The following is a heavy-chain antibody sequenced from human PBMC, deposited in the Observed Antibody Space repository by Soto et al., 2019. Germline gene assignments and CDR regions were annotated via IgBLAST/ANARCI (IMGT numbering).Heavy chain of an antibody. CDR2: ISAYNGNT. CDR1: GYTFTSYG. D-gene: IGHD2-15*01. V-gene: IGHV1-18*01. Sequence: ASVKVSCKASGYTFTSYGISWVRQAPGQGLEWMGWISAYNGNTNYAQNLQGRVTMTTDTSTSTAYMELRSLRSDDTAVYYCARDRVGLNYYYYGMDVWGQGTTVTVSS. CDR3: ARDRVGLNYYYYGMDV. J-gene: IGHJ6*02.